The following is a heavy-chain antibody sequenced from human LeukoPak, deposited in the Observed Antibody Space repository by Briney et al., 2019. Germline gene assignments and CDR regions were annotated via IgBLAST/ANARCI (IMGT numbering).Heavy chain of an antibody. CDR1: GFTFSSYS. D-gene: IGHD1-26*01. J-gene: IGHJ4*02. Sequence: GGSLRLSCAASGFTFSSYSMNWVRQAPGKGLEWVSSISSSSSYIYYADSVKGRFTISRDNAKNSLYLQMNSLRAEDTAVYYCARDEVGATFDYWGQGTLVTVSS. CDR3: ARDEVGATFDY. V-gene: IGHV3-21*01. CDR2: ISSSSSYI.